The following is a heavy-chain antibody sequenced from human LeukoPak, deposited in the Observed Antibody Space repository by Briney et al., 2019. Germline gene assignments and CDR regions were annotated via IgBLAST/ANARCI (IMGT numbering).Heavy chain of an antibody. Sequence: SETLSLTCTVSGDSTSNSQYYWAWIRQSPGKGLEWIGSVYYTGGTFYNPSLKSRVTVSIDTSRNLFSLKRRSLTAADTAVYYCARQPPWGTMIVVHYFDYWGRGTLVAVSS. V-gene: IGHV4-39*01. D-gene: IGHD3-22*01. J-gene: IGHJ4*02. CDR1: GDSTSNSQYY. CDR3: ARQPPWGTMIVVHYFDY. CDR2: VYYTGGT.